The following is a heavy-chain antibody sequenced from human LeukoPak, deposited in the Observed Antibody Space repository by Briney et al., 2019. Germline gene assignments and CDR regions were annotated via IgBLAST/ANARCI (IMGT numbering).Heavy chain of an antibody. CDR3: ARKVARRDGYIGY. CDR2: INHSGST. Sequence: PSETLSLTCAVYGGPFSGYYWSWIRQPPGKGLEWIGEINHSGSTNYNPSLKSRVTISVDTSKNQFSLKLSSVTAADTAVYYCARKVARRDGYIGYWGQGTLVTVSS. D-gene: IGHD5-24*01. V-gene: IGHV4-34*01. CDR1: GGPFSGYY. J-gene: IGHJ4*02.